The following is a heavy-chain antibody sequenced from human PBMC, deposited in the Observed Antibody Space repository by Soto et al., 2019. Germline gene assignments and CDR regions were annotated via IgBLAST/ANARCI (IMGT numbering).Heavy chain of an antibody. Sequence: GGSLRLSCAASGFTFDDYAMHWVRQATGKGLEWVSGISWNSGSIGYADSVKGRFTISRDNAKNSLYLQMNSLRAEDTALYYCAKAGAVAGTPRFKDAFDIWGQGTMVTVSS. D-gene: IGHD6-19*01. CDR1: GFTFDDYA. V-gene: IGHV3-9*01. CDR3: AKAGAVAGTPRFKDAFDI. CDR2: ISWNSGSI. J-gene: IGHJ3*02.